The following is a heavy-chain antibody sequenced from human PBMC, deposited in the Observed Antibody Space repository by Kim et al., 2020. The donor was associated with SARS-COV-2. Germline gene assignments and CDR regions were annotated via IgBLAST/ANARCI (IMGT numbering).Heavy chain of an antibody. D-gene: IGHD6-13*01. Sequence: KGRFTISRDNAKTSLYLQMDSLRAEDTAVYYCARIYIHSSSWYRFFDYWGQGTLVTVSS. V-gene: IGHV3-11*06. CDR3: ARIYIHSSSWYRFFDY. J-gene: IGHJ4*02.